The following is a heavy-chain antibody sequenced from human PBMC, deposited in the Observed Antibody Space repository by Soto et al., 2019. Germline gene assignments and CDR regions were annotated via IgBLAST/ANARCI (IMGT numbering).Heavy chain of an antibody. J-gene: IGHJ4*02. CDR1: GYTFTSYG. V-gene: IGHV1-18*04. D-gene: IGHD1-26*01. Sequence: QVQLVQSGAEVKKPGASVKVSCTASGYTFTSYGTSWVRQPPGQGLEWMGWISAYNGNTNYAQKLQGRVTMTTDTSPSTAYMELRSLRSDDTGVYYCARDERYSGSYYPPCDYWGQGTLVTVSS. CDR3: ARDERYSGSYYPPCDY. CDR2: ISAYNGNT.